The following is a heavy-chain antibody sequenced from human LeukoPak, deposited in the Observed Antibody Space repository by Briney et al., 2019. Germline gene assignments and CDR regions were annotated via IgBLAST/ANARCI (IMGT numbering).Heavy chain of an antibody. CDR3: VRDHIGLIPDY. J-gene: IGHJ4*02. Sequence: SETLSLTCTVSGDSIINYYWSWIRQPAGKGLEWIGRIHITGNTKYNPYLKSRATLSLDKSKNQFSLKLSSVTAADTAVYYCVRDHIGLIPDYWGQGALVSVSS. D-gene: IGHD2-21*01. CDR2: IHITGNT. CDR1: GDSIINYY. V-gene: IGHV4-4*07.